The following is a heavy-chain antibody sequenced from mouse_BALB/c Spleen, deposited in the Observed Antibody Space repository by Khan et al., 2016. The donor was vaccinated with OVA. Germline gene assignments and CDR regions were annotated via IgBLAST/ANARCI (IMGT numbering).Heavy chain of an antibody. Sequence: QVQLKQSGAELMKPGASVKISCKATGYTFSSYWIEWVKQRPGHGLEWIGEFLPGSGSTTYNERFKGKATFTADTSSNTVYMQLSSLTSDDSAGDDCAREGNHCYFDVWGAGTTVTVSS. CDR1: GYTFSSYW. J-gene: IGHJ1*01. V-gene: IGHV1-9*01. CDR3: AREGNHCYFDV. CDR2: FLPGSGST.